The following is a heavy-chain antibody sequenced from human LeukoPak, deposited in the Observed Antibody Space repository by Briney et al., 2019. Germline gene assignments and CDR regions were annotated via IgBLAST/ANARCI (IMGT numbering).Heavy chain of an antibody. D-gene: IGHD4/OR15-4a*01. CDR2: IYYSRST. J-gene: IGHJ6*02. V-gene: IGHV4-59*01. Sequence: SETLSLTCAVSGASISSYYWSWIRQPPGKGLEWIGYIYYSRSTNYNPSLKSRVTISVDTSKNQFSLKLSSVTAADTAVYYCARLGVNYDANYYYGMDVWGQGTTVTVSS. CDR3: ARLGVNYDANYYYGMDV. CDR1: GASISSYY.